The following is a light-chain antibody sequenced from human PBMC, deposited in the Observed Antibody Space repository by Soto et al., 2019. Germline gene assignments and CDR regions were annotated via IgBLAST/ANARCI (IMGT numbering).Light chain of an antibody. CDR2: DVS. Sequence: QSVLTQTASVSGSPGQSITISCTGTSSDVGGYRYVSWYQQHPGKVPKLIIYDVSNRPSGISDRFSGSKSANTASLTISGLQSVDEADYYCSSYTSTSAYVVFGGGTKVTVL. J-gene: IGLJ2*01. CDR1: SSDVGGYRY. CDR3: SSYTSTSAYVV. V-gene: IGLV2-14*01.